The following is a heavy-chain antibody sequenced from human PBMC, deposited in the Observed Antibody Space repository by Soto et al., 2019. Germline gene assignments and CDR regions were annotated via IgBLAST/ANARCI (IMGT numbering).Heavy chain of an antibody. V-gene: IGHV4-34*01. CDR2: INHSGST. Sequence: QVQLQQWGAGLLKPSETLSLTCAVYGGSFSGYYWSWIRQPPGKGLEWIGEINHSGSTNYNPSIKSRVTVSVDTSKIQFSLKLSSVTASDTAVYYFAIAGAPPYYFDYWGQGTLVTVSS. J-gene: IGHJ4*02. CDR1: GGSFSGYY. CDR3: AIAGAPPYYFDY.